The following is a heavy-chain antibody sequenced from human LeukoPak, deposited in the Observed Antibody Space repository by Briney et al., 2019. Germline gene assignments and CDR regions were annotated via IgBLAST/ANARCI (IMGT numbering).Heavy chain of an antibody. J-gene: IGHJ4*02. Sequence: GGSLRLSCAASGFTFSSYWMSWVRQAPGKGLEWVANIKQDGSVKYYVDSVKGRFTISRDNAKNSLYLQMNSLRAEDTAVYYCARGYCSGGSCFDYWGQGTLVTVSS. D-gene: IGHD2-15*01. CDR2: IKQDGSVK. CDR3: ARGYCSGGSCFDY. CDR1: GFTFSSYW. V-gene: IGHV3-7*04.